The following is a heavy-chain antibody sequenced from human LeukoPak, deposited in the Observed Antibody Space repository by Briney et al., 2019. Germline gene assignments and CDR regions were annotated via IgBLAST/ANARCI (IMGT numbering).Heavy chain of an antibody. J-gene: IGHJ4*02. CDR2: IYTSGST. Sequence: SETLSLTCTVSGGSISSGSYYWSWIRQPAGKGLEWIGRIYTSGSTNYNPSLKSRVTISVDTSKNQFSLKLSSVTAADTAVYYCARSNWEWPNDYWGQGTLVTVSS. V-gene: IGHV4-61*02. CDR1: GGSISSGSYY. CDR3: ARSNWEWPNDY. D-gene: IGHD7-27*01.